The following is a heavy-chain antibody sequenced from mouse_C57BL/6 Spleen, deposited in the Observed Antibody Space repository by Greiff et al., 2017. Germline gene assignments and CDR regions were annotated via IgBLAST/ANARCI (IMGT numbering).Heavy chain of an antibody. V-gene: IGHV2-2*01. D-gene: IGHD6-1*01. CDR1: GFSLTSYG. CDR3: TRKHPPLCARDF. CDR2: IWSGGST. Sequence: VKLQQSGPGLVKPSQSLSITCTVSGFSLTSYGVNWVRQSPGKGLEWLGVIWSGGSTDNNADFISRLSISKDNSKSQVFFQMNSLQADYTAIYYSTRKHPPLCARDFWGQGTSVTVSS. J-gene: IGHJ4*01.